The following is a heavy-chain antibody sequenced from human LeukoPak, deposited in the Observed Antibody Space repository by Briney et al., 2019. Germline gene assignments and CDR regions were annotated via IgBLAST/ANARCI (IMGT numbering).Heavy chain of an antibody. V-gene: IGHV3-21*01. J-gene: IGHJ4*02. D-gene: IGHD3-22*01. CDR3: VRGYYYDSSAYYLSR. CDR1: GFTFSSYS. CDR2: ITSSSSYI. Sequence: PGGSLRLSCAASGFTFSSYSMNWVRQAPGKGLEWVSSITSSSSYIYYADSVKGRFTISRDNAKNSLYLQMNSLRAEDTAVYYCVRGYYYDSSAYYLSRWGQGTLVTVSS.